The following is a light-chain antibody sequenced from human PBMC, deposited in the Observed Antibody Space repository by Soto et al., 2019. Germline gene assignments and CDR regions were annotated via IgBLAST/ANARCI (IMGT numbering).Light chain of an antibody. V-gene: IGKV3-15*01. Sequence: EIVMTQSPATLSVSPGERATLSCRASQSVSSNLAWYQQKPGQAPRLLIYGASTRATGIPAWFSGSGSGTELTLTISSLQSEDFAVYYCQQYNNWPPYTFGQGTKLEIK. J-gene: IGKJ2*01. CDR1: QSVSSN. CDR3: QQYNNWPPYT. CDR2: GAS.